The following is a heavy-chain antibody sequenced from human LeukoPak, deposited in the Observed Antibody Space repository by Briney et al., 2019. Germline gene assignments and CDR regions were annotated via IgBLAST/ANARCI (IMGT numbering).Heavy chain of an antibody. CDR2: INHSGST. J-gene: IGHJ1*01. Sequence: SETLSLTCTVSGGSISSYYWSWIRQPPGKGLEWIGEINHSGSTNYNPSLKSRVTTSVDTSKNQFSLKLSSVTAADTAVYYCARGARYSSSWYRGYFQHWGQGTLVTVSS. V-gene: IGHV4-34*01. D-gene: IGHD6-13*01. CDR1: GGSISSYY. CDR3: ARGARYSSSWYRGYFQH.